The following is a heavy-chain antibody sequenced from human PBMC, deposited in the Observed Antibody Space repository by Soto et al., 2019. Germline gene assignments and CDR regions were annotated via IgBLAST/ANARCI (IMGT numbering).Heavy chain of an antibody. CDR3: ARGSVRGVIHDAFDI. Sequence: SVKVSCKASGGTFSSYAISWVRQAPGQGLEWMGGIIPIFGTANYAQKFQGRVTITADESTSTAYMELSSLRSDDTAVYYCARGSVRGVIHDAFDIWGQGTMVTVSS. V-gene: IGHV1-69*13. CDR1: GGTFSSYA. D-gene: IGHD3-10*01. CDR2: IIPIFGTA. J-gene: IGHJ3*02.